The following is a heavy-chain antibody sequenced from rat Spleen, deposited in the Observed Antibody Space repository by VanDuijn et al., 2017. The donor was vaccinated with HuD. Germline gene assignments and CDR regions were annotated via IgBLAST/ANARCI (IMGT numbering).Heavy chain of an antibody. CDR1: GFTFSNYG. CDR2: ISYDGGST. CDR3: TREAPSFDY. Sequence: EVQLVESGGGLVQPGRSMKLSCAASGFTFSNYGMAWVRQAPKKGLEWVAYISYDGGSTYYRDPVKGRFTIARDNANSTLYLQINSLRSEDTATYYCTREAPSFDYWGQGVMVTVSS. V-gene: IGHV5-20*01. J-gene: IGHJ2*01.